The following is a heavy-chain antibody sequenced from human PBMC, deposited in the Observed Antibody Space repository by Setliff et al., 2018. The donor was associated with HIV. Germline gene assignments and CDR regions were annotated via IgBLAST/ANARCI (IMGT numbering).Heavy chain of an antibody. Sequence: SDTLSLTCTVSGDSINSGNYYWSWIRQHPGKGLEWIGYIYYSGSTYYSPSLKSRVTISEDTSKNQFSLKMRSVTAAETAVYYCATSPAGEILGSRPFYFDCWGQGTLVTVSS. V-gene: IGHV4-31*03. CDR1: GDSINSGNYY. D-gene: IGHD3-10*01. CDR2: IYYSGST. CDR3: ATSPAGEILGSRPFYFDC. J-gene: IGHJ4*02.